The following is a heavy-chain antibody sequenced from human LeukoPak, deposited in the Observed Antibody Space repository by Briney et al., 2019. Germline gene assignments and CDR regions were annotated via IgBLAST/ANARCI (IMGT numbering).Heavy chain of an antibody. CDR1: GYSFTSYW. CDR2: IYPGDSDT. CDR3: ARHLFFIQKTAYDINWFDP. J-gene: IGHJ5*02. D-gene: IGHD3-9*01. V-gene: IGHV5-51*01. Sequence: AGESLKISCKGSGYSFTSYWIGWVRQMAGKGLEWMGIIYPGDSDTRYSPSFQGKVTISADKSISTAYLQWSSLKASDTAMYYCARHLFFIQKTAYDINWFDPWGQGTLVTVSS.